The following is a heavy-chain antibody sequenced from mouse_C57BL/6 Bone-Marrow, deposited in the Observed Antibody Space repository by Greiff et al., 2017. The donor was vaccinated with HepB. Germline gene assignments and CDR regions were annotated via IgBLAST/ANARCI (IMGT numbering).Heavy chain of an antibody. CDR3: VRLPYDYDGLAY. J-gene: IGHJ3*01. CDR2: IRSKSNNYAT. V-gene: IGHV10-1*01. CDR1: GFSFNTYA. Sequence: EVHLVESGGGLVQPKGSLKLSCAASGFSFNTYAMNWVRQAPGKGLEWVARIRSKSNNYATYYADSVKDRFTISRDDSESMLYLQMNNLKTEDTAMYYCVRLPYDYDGLAYWGQGTLVTVSA. D-gene: IGHD2-4*01.